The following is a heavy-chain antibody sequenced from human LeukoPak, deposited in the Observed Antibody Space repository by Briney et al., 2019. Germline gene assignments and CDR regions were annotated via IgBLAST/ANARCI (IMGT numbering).Heavy chain of an antibody. CDR2: ISGDGGST. CDR3: AKGTYPWELLFGY. D-gene: IGHD1-26*01. V-gene: IGHV3-43*02. Sequence: GGSLRLSCAASGFTFDDYAMHWVRQAPGKRLQWVSLISGDGGSTYYADSVKGRFTISRDNSKNSLYLQMNSLRTEDTALYYCAKGTYPWELLFGYWGQGTLVTVSS. CDR1: GFTFDDYA. J-gene: IGHJ4*02.